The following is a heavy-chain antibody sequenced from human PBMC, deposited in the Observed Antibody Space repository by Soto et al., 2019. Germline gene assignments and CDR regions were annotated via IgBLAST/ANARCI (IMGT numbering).Heavy chain of an antibody. CDR1: GFTFRSSA. V-gene: IGHV3-23*01. J-gene: IGHJ6*02. CDR2: ISGSGGST. Sequence: XGSLRLSCSAAGFTFRSSAMNWVRQAPGNELEWVSAISGSGGSTYYADSVKGRFTISRDNSKNTLYLQMNSLRAEDTAVYYCAKDYQTNTIPPGYYGMDVWGQGTTVTAP. D-gene: IGHD3-3*01. CDR3: AKDYQTNTIPPGYYGMDV.